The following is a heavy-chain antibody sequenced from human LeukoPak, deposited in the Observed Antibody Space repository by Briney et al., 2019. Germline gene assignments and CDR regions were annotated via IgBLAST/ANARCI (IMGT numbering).Heavy chain of an antibody. J-gene: IGHJ4*02. CDR3: ARGYCSGGSCYSIDY. CDR1: GFTFSSYE. CDR2: ISSSGSTI. D-gene: IGHD2-15*01. Sequence: PGGSLRLSCAASGFTFSSYEMNWVRQAPGKGLEWVSYISSSGSTIYYADSVKGRFTISRDNARNTLYLQMNSLRPEDMAVYYCARGYCSGGSCYSIDYWGQGTLVTVSS. V-gene: IGHV3-48*03.